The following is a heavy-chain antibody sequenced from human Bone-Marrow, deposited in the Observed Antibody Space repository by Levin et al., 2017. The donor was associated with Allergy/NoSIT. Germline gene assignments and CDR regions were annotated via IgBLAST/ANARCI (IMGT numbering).Heavy chain of an antibody. CDR2: INPKRGDT. CDR3: AREDNSGYAY. D-gene: IGHD5-12*01. J-gene: IGHJ4*02. V-gene: IGHV1-2*02. Sequence: KISCKASGYSFIDYDVHFVRQAPGQGLEWMGNINPKRGDTKYEQKFQGRVSMTRDTSITTVYMELYGLSTDDTAVYYCAREDNSGYAYWGQGSLVTVSS. CDR1: GYSFIDYD.